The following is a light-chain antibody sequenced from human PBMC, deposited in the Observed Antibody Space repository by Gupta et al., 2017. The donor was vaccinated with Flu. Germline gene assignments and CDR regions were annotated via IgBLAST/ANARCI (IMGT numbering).Light chain of an antibody. Sequence: VNLTCTLNSGHSTYAIAWHQHQPGNGPRFLMKVSSDGSHTKRDGIPDRFSGSSYGAERYLLISNLQSEDEGDYHCQAWGTDIQIFGGGTKLIIL. CDR2: VSSDGSH. CDR1: SGHSTYA. J-gene: IGLJ2*01. CDR3: QAWGTDIQI. V-gene: IGLV4-69*01.